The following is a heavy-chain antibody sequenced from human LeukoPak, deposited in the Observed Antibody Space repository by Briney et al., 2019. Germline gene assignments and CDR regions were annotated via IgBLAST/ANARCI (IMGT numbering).Heavy chain of an antibody. J-gene: IGHJ4*02. CDR3: ARDSTGGYPDY. D-gene: IGHD7-27*01. Sequence: ASVKVSCKASGYTFTDYYIHWVRQAPGQGLEYMGWISPNSGGTNYAQMFQGRATMTSDTSINTAFMELRSLRSDDTAVFYCARDSTGGYPDYWGQGTLVTVSA. CDR1: GYTFTDYY. CDR2: ISPNSGGT. V-gene: IGHV1-2*02.